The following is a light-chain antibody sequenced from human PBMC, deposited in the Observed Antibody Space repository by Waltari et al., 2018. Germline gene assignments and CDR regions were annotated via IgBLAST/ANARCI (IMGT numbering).Light chain of an antibody. J-gene: IGLJ2*01. Sequence: QSVLTQPPSVSGAPGQSVTISCTGSSSNIGAGYDVHWYQQFPGKVPKLLISGNTNRPSGVPARFSVSKSCTSSSLAITGLQTEDEADYYCQSHDSSAFVVFGGGTRLTV. V-gene: IGLV1-40*01. CDR1: SSNIGAGYD. CDR2: GNT. CDR3: QSHDSSAFVV.